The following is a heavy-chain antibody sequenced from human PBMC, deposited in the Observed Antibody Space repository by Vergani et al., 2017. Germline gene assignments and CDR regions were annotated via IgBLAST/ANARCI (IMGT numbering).Heavy chain of an antibody. CDR3: SRGALWWLRQIDS. CDR1: GDSMNTYY. CDR2: IYDSGDT. D-gene: IGHD2-21*01. J-gene: IGHJ4*02. Sequence: QVQLQESGPGLVKPSETLSLTCSVSGDSMNTYYWTWIRQPPGKGLEWIGYIYDSGDTKYNPSLKISVTMSLDTSKNQFSLNLYSVTAADTAVYYCSRGALWWLRQIDSWGQGTLVTVSS. V-gene: IGHV4-59*01.